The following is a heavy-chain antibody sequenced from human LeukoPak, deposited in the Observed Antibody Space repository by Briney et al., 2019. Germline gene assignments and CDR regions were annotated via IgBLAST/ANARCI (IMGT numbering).Heavy chain of an antibody. CDR3: ARDRSVAAAGAFDI. D-gene: IGHD6-13*01. CDR1: GFTVSSNY. J-gene: IGHJ3*02. Sequence: GRSLRLSYAASGFTVSSNYMSWVRQAPGKGLEWVSVIYSGGSTYYADSVNGRYTNSRDNSKNTLYLQMDSLRAEDTAVYDCARDRSVAAAGAFDIWGQGTMVTVSS. V-gene: IGHV3-66*01. CDR2: IYSGGST.